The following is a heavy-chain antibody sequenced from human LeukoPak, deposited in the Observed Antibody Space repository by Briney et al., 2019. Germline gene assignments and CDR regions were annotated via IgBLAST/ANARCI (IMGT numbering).Heavy chain of an antibody. J-gene: IGHJ2*01. CDR1: SGSISNYD. CDR3: ARLTSSWYQDWYFDL. V-gene: IGHV4-4*07. CDR2: IYTSGSI. Sequence: PSETLSLACTVSSGSISNYDWSWIGQPAGKGLEWIGRIYTSGSINYNPSLKSRVTMSVDTSKKQFSLKLSSVTAADTAVYYCARLTSSWYQDWYFDLWGRGTLVTVSS. D-gene: IGHD6-13*01.